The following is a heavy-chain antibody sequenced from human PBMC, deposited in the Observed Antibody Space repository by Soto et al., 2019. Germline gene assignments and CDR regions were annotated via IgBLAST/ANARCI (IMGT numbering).Heavy chain of an antibody. D-gene: IGHD6-6*01. J-gene: IGHJ4*02. CDR2: IFSDDDK. Sequence: QITLKESGPALVKPTQTLTLTCSFSGFALTTSGVGVAWIRQPPGKALEWLAVIFSDDDKRYSPSLKTRLTITKDSSKNQVILTMVNLVPADTATYSCAHFNVTSSLRHWGQGTRVTVSS. V-gene: IGHV2-5*02. CDR1: GFALTTSGVG. CDR3: AHFNVTSSLRH.